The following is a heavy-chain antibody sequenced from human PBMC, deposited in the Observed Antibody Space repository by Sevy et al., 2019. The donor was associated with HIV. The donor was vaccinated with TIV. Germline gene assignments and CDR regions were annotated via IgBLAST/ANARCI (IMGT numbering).Heavy chain of an antibody. CDR1: GFTFKNAW. V-gene: IGHV3-15*01. CDR3: TAGVGTSDFDY. D-gene: IGHD3-3*01. Sequence: GGSLRLSCLASGFTFKNAWMSWVRQTPGKGLEWVGRIKSKTDGGRRDVPGVVKGRFAITRDESKNTLSLQKDNLRTEDTAIYYCTAGVGTSDFDYWGQGILVTVSS. CDR2: IKSKTDGGRR. J-gene: IGHJ4*02.